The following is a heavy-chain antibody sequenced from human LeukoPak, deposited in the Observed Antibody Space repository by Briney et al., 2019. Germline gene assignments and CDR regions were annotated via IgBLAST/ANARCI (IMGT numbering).Heavy chain of an antibody. CDR1: GYTFTSYY. CDR3: ARDQTTLYGMDV. V-gene: IGHV1-46*01. D-gene: IGHD4-11*01. Sequence: ASVKVSCKASGYTFTSYYMHWVRQAPGQGLEWMGIINPSGGSTSYAQKFQGRVTMTRDTSISTAYMELSRLRSDNTAVYYCARDQTTLYGMDVWGQGTTVTVSS. CDR2: INPSGGST. J-gene: IGHJ6*02.